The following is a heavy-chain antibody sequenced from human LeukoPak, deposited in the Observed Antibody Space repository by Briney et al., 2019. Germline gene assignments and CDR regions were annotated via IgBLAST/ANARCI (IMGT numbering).Heavy chain of an antibody. CDR2: IYSGGST. D-gene: IGHD3-9*01. Sequence: GGSLRLSCAASGFTVSSNYMSWVRQAPGKGLEWVSVIYSGGSTYYADSVKGRFTISRDNSKNTLYLQMNSLRAEDTAVYYCARVPLYDILTGRDYWGQGTLVTVSS. CDR3: ARVPLYDILTGRDY. CDR1: GFTVSSNY. J-gene: IGHJ4*02. V-gene: IGHV3-53*01.